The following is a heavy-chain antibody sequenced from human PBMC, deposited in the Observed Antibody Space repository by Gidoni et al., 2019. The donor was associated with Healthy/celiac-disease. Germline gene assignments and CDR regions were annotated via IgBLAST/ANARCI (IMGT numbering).Heavy chain of an antibody. CDR3: ARYMVRGVIIWFDP. CDR2: IFSNDEK. J-gene: IGHJ5*02. CDR1: GFSITNARMG. Sequence: QVTLKESGPVLLKPPETLTLTCPVSGFSITNARMGVSWIRQPPGNALEWLAHIFSNDEKSYSTSLKSRLTISKYTSKSHVVLTMTNMDPVDTATYYCARYMVRGVIIWFDPWGQGTLVTVSS. D-gene: IGHD3-10*01. V-gene: IGHV2-26*01.